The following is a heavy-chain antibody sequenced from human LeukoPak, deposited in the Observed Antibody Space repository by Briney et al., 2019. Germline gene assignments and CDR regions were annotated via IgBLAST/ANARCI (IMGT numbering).Heavy chain of an antibody. CDR2: INHSGST. D-gene: IGHD3-10*01. J-gene: IGHJ6*03. V-gene: IGHV4-34*01. CDR3: ARGTHYYGSGSYYNANYYYMDV. CDR1: GGSISSYY. Sequence: PSETLSLTCTVSGGSISSYYWSWIRQPPGKGLEWIGEINHSGSTNYNPSLKSRVTISADTSKNQFSLKLSSVTAADTAVYYCARGTHYYGSGSYYNANYYYMDVWGKGTTVTVSS.